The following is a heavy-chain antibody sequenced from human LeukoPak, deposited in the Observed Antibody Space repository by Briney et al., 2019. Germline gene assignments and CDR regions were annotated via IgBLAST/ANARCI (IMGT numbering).Heavy chain of an antibody. J-gene: IGHJ4*02. CDR3: AKGGGPYHLPTDY. D-gene: IGHD2-2*01. CDR1: GFTFSSYA. Sequence: GGSLRLSCAASGFTFSSYAMNWVRQAPGKGLEWVSAITSAGNTYYADSVKGQFTISRDSSKNSLYLQMNSLRSEDTAVYYCAKGGGPYHLPTDYWGQGTLVTVSS. V-gene: IGHV3-23*01. CDR2: ITSAGNT.